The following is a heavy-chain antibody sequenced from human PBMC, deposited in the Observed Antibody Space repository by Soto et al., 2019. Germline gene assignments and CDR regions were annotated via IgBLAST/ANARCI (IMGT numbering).Heavy chain of an antibody. V-gene: IGHV3-30-3*01. D-gene: IGHD2-15*01. CDR3: ARGDREDILVVVGARPGEYGTDI. J-gene: IGHJ6*02. CDR1: GFTFRNHA. Sequence: QVQLVESGGGVVQPGGSLRLSCAASGFTFRNHAMHWVRQAPGKGLECLAVIAHDGSNAFYRDSVKGRFTGSRDNSKNTLYLYRNSLRSEDTGVYYCARGDREDILVVVGARPGEYGTDIWGQGTTVIVSS. CDR2: IAHDGSNA.